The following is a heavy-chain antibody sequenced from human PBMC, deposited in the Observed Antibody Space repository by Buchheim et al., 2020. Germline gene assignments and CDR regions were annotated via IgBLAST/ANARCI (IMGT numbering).Heavy chain of an antibody. D-gene: IGHD3-10*01. J-gene: IGHJ5*02. Sequence: QVQLQESGPGLVKPSQTLSLTCAVSGGSISSGGYSWSWIRQPPGKGLEWIGYIYYSGSTYYNPSLKSRVTISVDTSKNQFSLKLSSVTAADTAVYYCARVPTVRGVIIGWFDPWGQGTL. CDR2: IYYSGST. V-gene: IGHV4-30-4*07. CDR1: GGSISSGGYS. CDR3: ARVPTVRGVIIGWFDP.